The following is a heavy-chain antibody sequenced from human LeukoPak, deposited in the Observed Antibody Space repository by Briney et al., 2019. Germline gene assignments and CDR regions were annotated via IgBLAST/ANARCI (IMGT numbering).Heavy chain of an antibody. CDR2: IYYSGST. Sequence: SETLSLTCTVSGASISSYFWTWIRQPPGKGLEWIGYIYYSGSTKYNPSLKSRVTTSIDTSKNQFSLKLSSATAADTAVYFCAGYCSRGSCPDSWGQGTLVTVSS. V-gene: IGHV4-59*01. CDR3: AGYCSRGSCPDS. J-gene: IGHJ5*01. CDR1: GASISSYF. D-gene: IGHD2-15*01.